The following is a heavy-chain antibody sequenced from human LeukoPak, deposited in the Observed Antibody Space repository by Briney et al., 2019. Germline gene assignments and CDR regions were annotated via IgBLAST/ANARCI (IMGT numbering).Heavy chain of an antibody. D-gene: IGHD1-26*01. CDR2: IYYSGST. Sequence: PSETLSLTCTVSGGSISSYYWSWIRQPPGKGLEWIGYIYYSGSTTYNPSLKSRVTISVDTSKNQFSLKLSSVTAADTAVYYCVRQGRGFGATVDYWGQGTLVTVSS. J-gene: IGHJ4*02. CDR3: VRQGRGFGATVDY. CDR1: GGSISSYY. V-gene: IGHV4-59*08.